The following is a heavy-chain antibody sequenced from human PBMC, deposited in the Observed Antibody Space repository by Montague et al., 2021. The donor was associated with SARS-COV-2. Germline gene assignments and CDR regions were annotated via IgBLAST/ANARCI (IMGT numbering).Heavy chain of an antibody. CDR2: IYDSGGA. V-gene: IGHV4-59*01. Sequence: SETRSLTCTISGGSMRRYYWTWIRQLPGKELEWIGSIYDSGGARYNPSLKSRVSISVDASKNQFSLRVTSVTAADTAVYFRARRGTGNYEILDYWGQGILVTVSS. J-gene: IGHJ4*02. CDR1: GGSMRRYY. CDR3: ARRGTGNYEILDY. D-gene: IGHD3-3*01.